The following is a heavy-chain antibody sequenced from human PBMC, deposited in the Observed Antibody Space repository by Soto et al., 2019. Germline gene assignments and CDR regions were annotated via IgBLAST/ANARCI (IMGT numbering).Heavy chain of an antibody. CDR3: ARCGLWFGDHPFDP. D-gene: IGHD3-10*01. CDR1: GFTFSDYY. CDR2: ISSSGSTI. V-gene: IGHV3-11*01. Sequence: GSLRLSCAASGFTFSDYYMSRIRQAPGKGLEWVSYISSSGSTIYYADSVKGRFTISRDNAKNSLYLQMNSLRAEDTAVYYCARCGLWFGDHPFDPWGQGTLVTVSS. J-gene: IGHJ5*02.